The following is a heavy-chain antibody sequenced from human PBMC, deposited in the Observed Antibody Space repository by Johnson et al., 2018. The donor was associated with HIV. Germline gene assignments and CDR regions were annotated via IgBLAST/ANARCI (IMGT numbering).Heavy chain of an antibody. CDR1: GFTFSSYA. V-gene: IGHV3-30-3*01. CDR3: AKDDYFDSSGYYSDQGTQIRGAFDI. D-gene: IGHD3-22*01. CDR2: ISYDGNNK. Sequence: QMLLVESGGGVVQPGRSLRLSCAASGFTFSSYAMNWVRQAPGKGLEWVAVISYDGNNKYSADSVKGRLTIPRDTSKNTLYLQMNSLRAEDTAVYYCAKDDYFDSSGYYSDQGTQIRGAFDIWGQGTMVTVSS. J-gene: IGHJ3*02.